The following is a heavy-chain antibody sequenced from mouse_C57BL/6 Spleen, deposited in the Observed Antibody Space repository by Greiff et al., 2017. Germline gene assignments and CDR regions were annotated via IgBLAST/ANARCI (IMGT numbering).Heavy chain of an antibody. CDR3: AKHSGTSYYAMDY. Sequence: QVQLQQPGAELVKPGASVKLSCKASGYTFTSYWMHWVKQRPGRGLEWIGRIDPNSGGTKYNEKFKRKATLTVDKPSSTAYMQLISLTSENSAVYYCAKHSGTSYYAMDYWGQGTSVTVSS. J-gene: IGHJ4*01. D-gene: IGHD1-1*01. V-gene: IGHV1-72*01. CDR1: GYTFTSYW. CDR2: IDPNSGGT.